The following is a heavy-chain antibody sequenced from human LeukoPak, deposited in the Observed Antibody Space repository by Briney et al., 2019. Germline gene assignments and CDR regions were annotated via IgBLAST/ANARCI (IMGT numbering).Heavy chain of an antibody. CDR3: AKALWSFSYFDY. J-gene: IGHJ4*02. D-gene: IGHD3-10*01. V-gene: IGHV3-23*01. Sequence: GGSLRLSCAASGFTFSSYAMSWVRQAPGKGLEWVSAISGSGGSTYYADPVKGRFTISRDNPKNTLYLQMNSLRAEDTAVYYCAKALWSFSYFDYWGQGTLVTVSP. CDR1: GFTFSSYA. CDR2: ISGSGGST.